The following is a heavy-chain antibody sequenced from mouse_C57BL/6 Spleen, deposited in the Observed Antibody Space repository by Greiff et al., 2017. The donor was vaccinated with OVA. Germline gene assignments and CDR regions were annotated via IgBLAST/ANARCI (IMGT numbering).Heavy chain of an antibody. D-gene: IGHD1-1*01. J-gene: IGHJ1*03. CDR2: IYPGNGDT. V-gene: IGHV1-12*01. CDR3: ARAITTVPWYFDG. CDR1: GYTFTSDN. Sequence: QVQLQQSGAELVRPGASVKMSCKASGYTFTSDNMHWVKQTPRQGLEWIGAIYPGNGDTSYNQKFQGKATLTVDTSSSTAYMQLSSLTSEDSAVYLYARAITTVPWYFDGWGTGTTVSFST.